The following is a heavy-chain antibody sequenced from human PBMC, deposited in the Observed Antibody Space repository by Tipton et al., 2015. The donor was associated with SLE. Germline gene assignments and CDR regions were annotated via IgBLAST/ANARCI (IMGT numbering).Heavy chain of an antibody. D-gene: IGHD6-19*01. CDR3: AREMDSSGPTFDY. CDR2: IYYSGST. Sequence: TLSLTCPLSGGFISGSGYYWGWIRQPLGKGLEWIGYIYYSGSTNYNPSLKSRVTISVDTSKNQFSLKLSSVTAADTAVYYCAREMDSSGPTFDYWGQGTLVTVSS. J-gene: IGHJ4*02. CDR1: GGFISGSGYY. V-gene: IGHV4-61*08.